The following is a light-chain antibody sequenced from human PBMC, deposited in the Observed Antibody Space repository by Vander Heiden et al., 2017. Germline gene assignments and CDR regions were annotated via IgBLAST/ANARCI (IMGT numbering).Light chain of an antibody. CDR2: DVS. CDR1: SSDVGGYNY. CDR3: CSYAGSYTLVV. V-gene: IGLV2-11*01. J-gene: IGLJ2*01. Sequence: QSALTQPRSVSGSPGQSVPIPRTGTSSDVGGYNYVSWYQQHPGKAPKLMIYDVSKRPSGVPDRFSGSKSGNTASLTISGLQAEDEADYYCCSYAGSYTLVVFGGGTKLTVL.